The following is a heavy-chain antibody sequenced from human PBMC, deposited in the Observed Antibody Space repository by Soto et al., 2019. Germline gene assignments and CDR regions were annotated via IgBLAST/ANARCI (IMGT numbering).Heavy chain of an antibody. D-gene: IGHD6-13*01. CDR1: GSSCTSYW. CDR3: ARHLAAADEVVYYYYGMDV. CDR2: IYPGDSDT. Sequence: GESLKISCKGSGSSCTSYWIGWVRLIPGTVLEWMGIIYPGDSDTRYSPSFQGQVTISADKSISTAYMQWSSLKASDTAMHYCARHLAAADEVVYYYYGMDVWGQGTTVTVSS. V-gene: IGHV5-51*01. J-gene: IGHJ6*02.